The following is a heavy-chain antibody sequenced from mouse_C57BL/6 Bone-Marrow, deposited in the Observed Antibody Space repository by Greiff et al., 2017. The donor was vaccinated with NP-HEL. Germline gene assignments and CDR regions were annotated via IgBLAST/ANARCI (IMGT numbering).Heavy chain of an antibody. Sequence: VQLQQSGPGLVQPSQSLSITCTVSGFSLTSYGVHWVRQPPGKGLEWMGEIWCGGSTDYNASFISRMSISKDNSKIQVFFKMNSRQAGNTAMYYCAVNSDVGFAYWGQGALVTVSA. CDR1: GFSLTSYG. D-gene: IGHD2-1*01. CDR3: AVNSDVGFAY. CDR2: IWCGGST. J-gene: IGHJ3*01. V-gene: IGHV2-4*01.